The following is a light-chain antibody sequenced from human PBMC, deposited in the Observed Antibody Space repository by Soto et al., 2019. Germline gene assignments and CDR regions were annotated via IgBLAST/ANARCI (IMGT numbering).Light chain of an antibody. Sequence: QSALTQPPSASGSPGQSVTISCTGTRSDVGGYNYVSWYQQYPGRAPKLMIYEVTKRPSGVPDRFSGSKSGNTASLTASGLQAEDEADYYCSSYAASNNFYFVFGGGTKLTVL. CDR2: EVT. CDR1: RSDVGGYNY. V-gene: IGLV2-8*01. J-gene: IGLJ3*02. CDR3: SSYAASNNFYFV.